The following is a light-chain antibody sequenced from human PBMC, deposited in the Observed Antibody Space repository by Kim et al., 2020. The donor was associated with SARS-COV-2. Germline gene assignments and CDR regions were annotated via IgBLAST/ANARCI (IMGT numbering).Light chain of an antibody. V-gene: IGLV3-9*01. CDR3: HVWDSSTAV. CDR1: NIGSKN. CDR2: RDS. J-gene: IGLJ3*02. Sequence: SYELTQPLSVSVALGQTARITCGGNNIGSKNVHWYQQKPGQAPVLVIYRDSNRPSGIPERFSGSNSGNTATLTISRAQAGDEADYYCHVWDSSTAVFGGGTKVTVL.